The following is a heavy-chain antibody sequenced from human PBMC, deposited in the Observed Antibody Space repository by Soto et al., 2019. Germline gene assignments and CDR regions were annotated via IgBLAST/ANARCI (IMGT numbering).Heavy chain of an antibody. J-gene: IGHJ3*02. CDR2: ISSSSSYI. Sequence: ESGGGLVKPGGSLRLSCAASGFTFSSYSMNWVRQAPGKGLEWVSSISSSSSYIYYADSVKGRFTISRDNAKNSLYLQMNSLRAEDTAVYYCARDLIIRYSSGWYGGAFDIWGQGTMVTVSS. CDR3: ARDLIIRYSSGWYGGAFDI. D-gene: IGHD6-19*01. V-gene: IGHV3-21*01. CDR1: GFTFSSYS.